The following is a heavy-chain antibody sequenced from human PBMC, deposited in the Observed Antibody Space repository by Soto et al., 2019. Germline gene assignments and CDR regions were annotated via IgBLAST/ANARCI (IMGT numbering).Heavy chain of an antibody. J-gene: IGHJ6*02. Sequence: QVQLVQSGAEVKKPGASVKVSGKPSGSTFTSNARHWVAKAPGQRLEWMGWINAGNGNTKYSQKFQGRVTITRDTSASTAYMELSSLRSEDTAVYYCARGPLLWGDVWGQGTTVTVSS. CDR3: ARGPLLWGDV. D-gene: IGHD3-10*01. CDR1: GSTFTSNA. CDR2: INAGNGNT. V-gene: IGHV1-3*01.